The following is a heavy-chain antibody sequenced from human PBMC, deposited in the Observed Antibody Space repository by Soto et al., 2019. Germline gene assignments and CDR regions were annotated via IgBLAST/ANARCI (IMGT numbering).Heavy chain of an antibody. J-gene: IGHJ4*02. Sequence: QVQLVQSGAEVKKPGSSVKVSCKASGGTYSSYAISWVRQAPGQGLEWMGGIIPIFGTANYAQKFQGRVTITADESTSTAYMELSSLRSEDTAVYYCARFLAAAGTFLGYDYWGQGTLVTVSS. D-gene: IGHD6-13*01. CDR1: GGTYSSYA. CDR3: ARFLAAAGTFLGYDY. CDR2: IIPIFGTA. V-gene: IGHV1-69*01.